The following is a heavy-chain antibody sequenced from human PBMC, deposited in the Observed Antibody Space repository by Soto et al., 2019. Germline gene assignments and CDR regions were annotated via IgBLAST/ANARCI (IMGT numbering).Heavy chain of an antibody. V-gene: IGHV7-4-1*01. D-gene: IGHD1-26*01. J-gene: IGHJ4*02. CDR3: VRDRSGSYLEGFDY. CDR1: GYTFTSYA. CDR2: INTNTGNP. Sequence: ASVKVSCKASGYTFTSYAMNWVRQAPGQGLEWMGWINTNTGNPTYAQGFTGRFVFSLDTSVSTAYLQICSLKAEDTAVYSCVRDRSGSYLEGFDYWGQGTLVTVSS.